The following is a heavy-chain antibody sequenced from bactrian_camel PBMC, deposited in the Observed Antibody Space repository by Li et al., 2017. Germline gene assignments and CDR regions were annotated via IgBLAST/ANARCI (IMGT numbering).Heavy chain of an antibody. D-gene: IGHD4*01. CDR2: IDSDGST. V-gene: IGHV3S53*01. CDR1: QYTSSSNC. CDR3: AATRGPLLVRYVFEEGRYKY. Sequence: VQLVESGGGSVQTGGSLRLSCTSSQYTSSSNCMGWFRQAPGKEPEGVAGIDSDGSTTYADSVKGRFTISKDNAQNILYLQMNSLKPDDTATYYCAATRGPLLVRYVFEEGRYKYWGQGTQVTVS. J-gene: IGHJ4*01.